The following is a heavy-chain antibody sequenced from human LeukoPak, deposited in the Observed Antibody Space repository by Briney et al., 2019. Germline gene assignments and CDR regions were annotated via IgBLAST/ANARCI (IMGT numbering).Heavy chain of an antibody. D-gene: IGHD1-26*01. Sequence: PSETLSLTCTVSGYSISRGYYWGWIRQPPGKGLEWIGSIYQSGSTYYNPSLKSRVTISVDTSKKQFSLKLSSVTAADTAFYYCARYIVSYPHDAFDIWGQGTMVTVSS. CDR1: GYSISRGYY. CDR3: ARYIVSYPHDAFDI. J-gene: IGHJ3*02. V-gene: IGHV4-38-2*02. CDR2: IYQSGST.